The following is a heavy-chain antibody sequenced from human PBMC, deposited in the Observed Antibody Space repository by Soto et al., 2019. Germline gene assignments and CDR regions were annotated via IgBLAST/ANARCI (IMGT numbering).Heavy chain of an antibody. CDR3: ARSEAVRSEAGTTVVGPNNWLDP. V-gene: IGHV1-69*01. D-gene: IGHD1-7*01. Sequence: QVQLVQSGAEVKKPGSSVKVSCKASGGTFSTYGISWVRQAPGQGLEWMGGITAIFGAANYATKFQGRVTITADESTNTAYMKLNSLRSEDSAVYYCARSEAVRSEAGTTVVGPNNWLDPWGQGTLVIVSS. CDR2: ITAIFGAA. CDR1: GGTFSTYG. J-gene: IGHJ5*02.